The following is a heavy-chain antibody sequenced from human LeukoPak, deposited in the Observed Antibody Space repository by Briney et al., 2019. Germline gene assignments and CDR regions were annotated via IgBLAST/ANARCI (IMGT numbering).Heavy chain of an antibody. CDR2: INPNSGGT. CDR1: GYTFTGYY. Sequence: GASVKVSCTASGYTFTGYYMHWVRQAPGQGLEWMGRINPNSGGTNYAQKFQGRVTMTRDTSISTAYMELSRLRSDDTAVYYCARGRTMVRGVMFYWGQGTLVTVSS. V-gene: IGHV1-2*06. CDR3: ARGRTMVRGVMFY. J-gene: IGHJ4*02. D-gene: IGHD3-10*01.